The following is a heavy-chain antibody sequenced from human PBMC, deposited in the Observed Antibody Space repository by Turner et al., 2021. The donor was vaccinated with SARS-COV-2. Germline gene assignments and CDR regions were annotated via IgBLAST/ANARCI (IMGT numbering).Heavy chain of an antibody. Sequence: QVQLTQSGAEVKKPGASVKVSCKASGYTFTGHYIPWVRQALGQGLEWMGWINPHSGGTEYAQKFQGRVTMTRDTSISTAYMELSGLKSDDTAVYYCARGFLEWFVSPFDPWGQGTLVTVSS. V-gene: IGHV1-2*02. CDR3: ARGFLEWFVSPFDP. D-gene: IGHD3-3*01. CDR1: GYTFTGHY. J-gene: IGHJ5*02. CDR2: INPHSGGT.